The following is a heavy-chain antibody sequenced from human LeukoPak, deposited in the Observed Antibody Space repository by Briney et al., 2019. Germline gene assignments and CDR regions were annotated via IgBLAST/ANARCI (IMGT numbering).Heavy chain of an antibody. CDR3: AKDRSGYDIHFDY. CDR2: ISYDGNNE. Sequence: PGRSLRLSCAASGFTFSSYGMHWVRQAPGRGLEWVAVISYDGNNEYYADSVKGRFTISGDNSKNTLYLQMNSLRAEDTAVYYCAKDRSGYDIHFDYWGQGTLVTVSS. V-gene: IGHV3-30*18. CDR1: GFTFSSYG. J-gene: IGHJ4*02. D-gene: IGHD5-12*01.